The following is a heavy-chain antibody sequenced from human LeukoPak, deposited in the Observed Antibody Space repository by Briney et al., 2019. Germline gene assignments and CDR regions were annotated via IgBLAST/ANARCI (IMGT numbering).Heavy chain of an antibody. Sequence: KPSETLSLTCAVYGASISALYWGWIRQSPGKGLEWIGYTYYSGRPTYNPSLKSRVTISLDTSKNQFSLRVNSVTAADTAIYYCARLHGHQFSGSWYLRGSFDYWGRGILVAVSS. CDR2: TYYSGRP. CDR1: GASISALY. J-gene: IGHJ4*02. V-gene: IGHV4-59*08. CDR3: ARLHGHQFSGSWYLRGSFDY. D-gene: IGHD6-13*01.